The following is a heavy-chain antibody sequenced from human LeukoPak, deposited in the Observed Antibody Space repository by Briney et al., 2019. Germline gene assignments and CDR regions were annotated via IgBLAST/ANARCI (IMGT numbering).Heavy chain of an antibody. CDR1: GYTFTSYA. J-gene: IGHJ4*02. D-gene: IGHD1-1*01. CDR3: ARDRGGTGDFDY. CDR2: INAGNGDT. V-gene: IGHV1-3*01. Sequence: ASVKVSCKASGYTFTSYAMHWVRRAPGQRLEWMGWINAGNGDTKYSQKFQGRVTFARDTSASTAYMELSSLRSEDTAVYYCARDRGGTGDFDYWGQGTLVTVSS.